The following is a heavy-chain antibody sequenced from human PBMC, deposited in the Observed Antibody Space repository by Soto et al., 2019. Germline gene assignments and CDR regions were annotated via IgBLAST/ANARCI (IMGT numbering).Heavy chain of an antibody. D-gene: IGHD5-18*01. Sequence: QVPLVQSGAEVKKPGASVKVSCKASGYTFTSYGISWVRQAPGQGLEWMGWISAYNGNTNYAQKLQGRVTMTTDTSPSTAYMELRSLTSSDTAMYYCATVKYSPPYYYYYGMDAWGQGTTVTVSS. V-gene: IGHV1-18*01. CDR2: ISAYNGNT. CDR1: GYTFTSYG. J-gene: IGHJ6*02. CDR3: ATVKYSPPYYYYYGMDA.